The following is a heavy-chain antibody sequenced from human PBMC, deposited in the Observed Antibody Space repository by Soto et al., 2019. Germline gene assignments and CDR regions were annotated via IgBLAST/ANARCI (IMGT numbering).Heavy chain of an antibody. V-gene: IGHV4-30-2*01. J-gene: IGHJ5*02. CDR3: ARGVVVVPAAIGLRYPGWFDP. CDR1: GGSISSGGYS. CDR2: IYHSGST. D-gene: IGHD2-2*01. Sequence: SETLSLTCAVSGGSISSGGYSWSWIRQPPRKGLEWIGYIYHSGSTYYNPSLKSRVTISVDRSKNQFSLKLSSVTAADTAVYYCARGVVVVPAAIGLRYPGWFDPWGQGTLVTVSS.